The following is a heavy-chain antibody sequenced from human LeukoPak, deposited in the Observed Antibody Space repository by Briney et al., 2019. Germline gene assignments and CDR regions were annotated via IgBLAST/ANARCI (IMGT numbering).Heavy chain of an antibody. Sequence: PGGSLRLSCAASGFTFSSYSMNWVRQAPGKGLEWVSVIYSGGSTYYADSVKGRFTISRDNSKNTLYLQMNSLRAEDTAVYYCARGLGGSGSYRRGYYFDYWGQGTLVTVSS. CDR2: IYSGGST. CDR1: GFTFSSYS. V-gene: IGHV3-53*01. J-gene: IGHJ4*02. CDR3: ARGLGGSGSYRRGYYFDY. D-gene: IGHD3-10*01.